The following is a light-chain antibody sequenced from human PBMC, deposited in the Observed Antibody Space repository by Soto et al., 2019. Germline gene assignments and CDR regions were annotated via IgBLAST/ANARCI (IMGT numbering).Light chain of an antibody. V-gene: IGLV2-14*03. Sequence: QSALTQPASVSGSPGQSIALSCTGTSSDVGGYNYVSWYQQHPGKAPKLSIYDVSNRPSGVSNRLSGAKYCNTASLTISGLQAEDEADYYCSAYTSSTTVVFGGGTKLAVL. CDR2: DVS. CDR1: SSDVGGYNY. CDR3: SAYTSSTTVV. J-gene: IGLJ2*01.